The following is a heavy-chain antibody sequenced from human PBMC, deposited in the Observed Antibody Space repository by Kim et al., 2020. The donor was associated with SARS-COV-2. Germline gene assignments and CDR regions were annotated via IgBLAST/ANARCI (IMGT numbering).Heavy chain of an antibody. Sequence: YADSVKGRFTISRDNSKNTLYVQMNSLRVEDTAVYYCATVVTTVRNGMDVWGQGTTVTVSS. CDR3: ATVVTTVRNGMDV. J-gene: IGHJ6*02. V-gene: IGHV3-30*02. D-gene: IGHD4-17*01.